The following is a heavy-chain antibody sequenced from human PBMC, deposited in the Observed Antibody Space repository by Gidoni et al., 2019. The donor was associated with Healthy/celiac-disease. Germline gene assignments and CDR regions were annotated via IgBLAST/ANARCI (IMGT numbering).Heavy chain of an antibody. J-gene: IGHJ6*02. CDR2: ISSSSIYI. CDR1: GFTFSSYS. Sequence: EVQLVESGGGLVKPGGSLRLSCAASGFTFSSYSMNWVRQAPGKGLEWVSSISSSSIYIYYADSVKGRFTISRDNAKNSLYLQMNSLRAEDTAVYYCAREGDPWYDILTGRGWYYGMDVWGQGTTVTVSS. D-gene: IGHD3-9*01. V-gene: IGHV3-21*01. CDR3: AREGDPWYDILTGRGWYYGMDV.